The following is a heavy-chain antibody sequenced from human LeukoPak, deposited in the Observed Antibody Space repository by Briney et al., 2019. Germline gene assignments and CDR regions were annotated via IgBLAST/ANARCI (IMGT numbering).Heavy chain of an antibody. D-gene: IGHD3-3*01. J-gene: IGHJ5*02. CDR2: INHSGST. CDR3: ETGGTIFEVVLFNP. Sequence: PSETLSLICAVYGGSFSGYYWSWLRQSPGKGLEWIGEINHSGSTNYNPSLKSRVTISVDTSKNQFSLKLSSVTAADTAVHYCETGGTIFEVVLFNPCGQGAMVTVSS. V-gene: IGHV4-34*01. CDR1: GGSFSGYY.